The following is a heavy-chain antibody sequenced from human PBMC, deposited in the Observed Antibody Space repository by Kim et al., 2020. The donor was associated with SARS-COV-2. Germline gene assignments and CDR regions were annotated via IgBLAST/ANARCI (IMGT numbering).Heavy chain of an antibody. CDR1: GGSFSGYD. D-gene: IGHD3-10*01. CDR2: INHSGST. J-gene: IGHJ3*02. Sequence: SETLSLTCAVYGGSFSGYDWSWIRQPPGKGLEWIGEINHSGSTNYNPSLKSRVTISVDTSKNQFSLKLSSVTAADTAVYYCARGHSARALEASAHGIGIWGQGTMVTVSS. CDR3: ARGHSARALEASAHGIGI. V-gene: IGHV4-34*01.